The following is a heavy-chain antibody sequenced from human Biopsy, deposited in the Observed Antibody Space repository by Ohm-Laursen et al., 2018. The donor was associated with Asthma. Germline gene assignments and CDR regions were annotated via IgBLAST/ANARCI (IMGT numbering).Heavy chain of an antibody. CDR2: TRNKANSYTT. V-gene: IGHV3-72*01. CDR3: ASDLGGYYYDSSGYSSDY. D-gene: IGHD3-22*01. Sequence: SLRLSCTASGFTFDDYGMHWVRQAPGKGLEWVGRTRNKANSYTTEYAASVKGRFTISRDDSKNSLYLQMNSLKTEDTAVYYCASDLGGYYYDSSGYSSDYWGQGTLVTVSS. J-gene: IGHJ4*02. CDR1: GFTFDDYG.